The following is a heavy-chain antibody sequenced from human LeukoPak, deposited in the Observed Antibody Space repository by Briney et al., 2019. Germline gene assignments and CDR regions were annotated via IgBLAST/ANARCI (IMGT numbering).Heavy chain of an antibody. V-gene: IGHV4-61*01. D-gene: IGHD6-13*01. CDR2: IYYSGST. CDR3: ARFRSVAAADVDI. CDR1: GGSISSGSYY. J-gene: IGHJ3*02. Sequence: SETLSLTCTVSGGSISSGSYYWSWIRQPPGKGLEWIGYIYYSGSTNYNPSLKSRVTISVDTSKNQFSLKLSSVTAADTAVYYCARFRSVAAADVDIWGQGTMVTVSS.